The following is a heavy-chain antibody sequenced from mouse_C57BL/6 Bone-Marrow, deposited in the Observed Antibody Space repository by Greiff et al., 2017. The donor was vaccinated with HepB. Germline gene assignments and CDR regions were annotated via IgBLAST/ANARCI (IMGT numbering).Heavy chain of an antibody. V-gene: IGHV1-82*01. D-gene: IGHD1-1*01. CDR2: IYPGDGDT. Sequence: VKLVESGPELVKPGASVKISCKASGYAFSSSWMNWVKQRPGKGLEWIGRIYPGDGDTNYNGKFKGKATLTADKSSSTAYMQLSSLTSDDSAVYFYARDRYYGSSYGWYFDVWGTGTTVTVSA. CDR1: GYAFSSSW. CDR3: ARDRYYGSSYGWYFDV. J-gene: IGHJ1*03.